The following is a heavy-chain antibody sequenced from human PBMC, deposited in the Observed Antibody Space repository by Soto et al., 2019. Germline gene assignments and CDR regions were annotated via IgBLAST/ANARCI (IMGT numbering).Heavy chain of an antibody. V-gene: IGHV3-30-3*01. CDR1: GFTFSSYA. J-gene: IGHJ6*02. D-gene: IGHD3-10*01. CDR2: ISYDGSNK. Sequence: QVQLVESGGGVVQPGRSLRLSCAASGFTFSSYAMHWVRQAPGKGLEWVAVISYDGSNKYYADSVKGRFTISRDNSKNTLYLQMNSLRAEDTAVYYCARATTMVRGMDVWGQGTTVTVSS. CDR3: ARATTMVRGMDV.